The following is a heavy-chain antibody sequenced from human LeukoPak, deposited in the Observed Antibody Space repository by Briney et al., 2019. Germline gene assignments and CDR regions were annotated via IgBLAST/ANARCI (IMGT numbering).Heavy chain of an antibody. V-gene: IGHV3-30-3*01. CDR2: MSKGGDIK. J-gene: IGHJ4*02. CDR3: ARDYRSGAPDYLDS. D-gene: IGHD1-14*01. CDR1: GFAFTSYD. Sequence: GGSLRLSCAASGFAFTSYDMHWVRQAPGKGLEWVAVMSKGGDIKIYADSVKDRFTISRDNSKNTLYLEMNSLRVDDTAVYYCARDYRSGAPDYLDSWGQGTLVTVSS.